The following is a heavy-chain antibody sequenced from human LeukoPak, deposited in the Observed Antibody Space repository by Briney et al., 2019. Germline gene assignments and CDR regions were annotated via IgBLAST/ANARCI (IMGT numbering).Heavy chain of an antibody. J-gene: IGHJ6*03. Sequence: GGSLRLSCAASGFTFSSYWMSWVRQAPGKGLEWVSAISGSGGSTYYADSVKGRFTISRDNSKNTLYLQMNSLRAEDTAVYYCAKYTIFGVVIYYYYYMDVRGKGTTVTVSS. CDR1: GFTFSSYW. V-gene: IGHV3-23*01. CDR3: AKYTIFGVVIYYYYYMDV. CDR2: ISGSGGST. D-gene: IGHD3-3*01.